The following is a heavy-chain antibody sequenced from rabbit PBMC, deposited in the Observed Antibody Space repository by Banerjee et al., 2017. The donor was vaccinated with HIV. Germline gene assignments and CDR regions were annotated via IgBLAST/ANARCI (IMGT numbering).Heavy chain of an antibody. J-gene: IGHJ4*01. CDR2: IYSGNSGTT. D-gene: IGHD6-1*01. CDR1: GFSFSSSYY. V-gene: IGHV1S40*01. CDR3: ARDSNPNGAGYVFGL. Sequence: QSLEESGGDLVKPGASLTLTCTASGFSFSSSYYMCWVRQAPGKGLEWIACIYSGNSGTTYYASWAKGRFTISKASSTTVTLQMTSLTAADTATYFCARDSNPNGAGYVFGLWGPGTLVT.